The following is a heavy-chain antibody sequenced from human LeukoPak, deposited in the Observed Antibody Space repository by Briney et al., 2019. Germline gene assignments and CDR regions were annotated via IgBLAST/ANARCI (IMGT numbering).Heavy chain of an antibody. CDR3: ARDGYVDY. CDR2: INPTNGNT. J-gene: IGHJ4*02. Sequence: ASVKVSCKGCGYTFTYGFGWVRQAPGQGLGEMVWINPTNGNTSYSQNHQGRVTMTTDTSTSTACMELRSLRSDDTAVYYCARDGYVDYWGQGTLVTVSS. V-gene: IGHV1-18*01. CDR1: GYTFTYG.